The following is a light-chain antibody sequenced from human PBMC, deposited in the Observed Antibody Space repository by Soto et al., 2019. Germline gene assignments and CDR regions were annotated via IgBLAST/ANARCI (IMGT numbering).Light chain of an antibody. CDR2: GAS. CDR3: QQRSNWPPT. CDR1: RSVLYKSNNKNH. J-gene: IGKJ1*01. Sequence: TPSPDSLAVSLGESSTMKCKCSRSVLYKSNNKNHLAWYQQKPGQAPRLLIYGASTRATGIPARFSGSGSGTEFTLTISSLEPEDFAVYYCQQRSNWPPTFCQGTKVDIK. V-gene: IGKV3-11*01.